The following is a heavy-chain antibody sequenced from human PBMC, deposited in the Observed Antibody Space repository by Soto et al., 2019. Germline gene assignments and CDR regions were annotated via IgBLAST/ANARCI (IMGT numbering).Heavy chain of an antibody. V-gene: IGHV4-39*01. CDR2: IYYSGTT. J-gene: IGHJ4*02. CDR3: ARRRINHRVEH. Sequence: SETLSLTCTASGGSININQYYWVWIRQPPGRGLEWIGNIYYSGTTYQNPSLESRVTVSVATSKNQFSLKLSSVTAADTAVYYCARRRINHRVEHSGPGPLATVSS. CDR1: GGSININQYY.